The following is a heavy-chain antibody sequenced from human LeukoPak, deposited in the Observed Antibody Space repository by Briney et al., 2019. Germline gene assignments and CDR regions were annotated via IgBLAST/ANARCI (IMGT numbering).Heavy chain of an antibody. CDR1: GFTFSPFW. Sequence: PGGSLRLSCAASGFTFSPFWMHWVRHAPGKGLVWVSRINNDGTNTMCADSVKGRFTISRDDARNTLYLQMNSLRDDDTAVYYCARDYNSSPDYWGQGTLVTVSS. CDR2: INNDGTNT. D-gene: IGHD6-13*01. V-gene: IGHV3-74*03. CDR3: ARDYNSSPDY. J-gene: IGHJ4*02.